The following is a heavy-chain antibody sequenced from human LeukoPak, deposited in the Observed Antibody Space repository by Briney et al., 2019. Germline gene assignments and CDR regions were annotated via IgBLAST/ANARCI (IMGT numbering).Heavy chain of an antibody. CDR1: GYTFTSNY. CDR2: IYPRDGST. Sequence: ASVKVSYKASGYTFTSNYIHWVRQAPGQGLEWMGMIYPRDGSTSYAQKFQGRVTMTRDTSTSTVYMELSSLRSEDTAVYYCARDLNYDLWSGYYYYYGMDVWGQGTTVTVSS. CDR3: ARDLNYDLWSGYYYYYGMDV. V-gene: IGHV1-46*01. J-gene: IGHJ6*02. D-gene: IGHD3-3*01.